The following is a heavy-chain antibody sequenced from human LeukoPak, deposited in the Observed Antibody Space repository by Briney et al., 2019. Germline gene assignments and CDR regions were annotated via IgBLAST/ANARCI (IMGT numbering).Heavy chain of an antibody. CDR3: ASSPRLSDVLTGYYTDYTYYYGLDV. V-gene: IGHV1-18*01. J-gene: IGHJ6*02. CDR1: GYTFTSYG. D-gene: IGHD3-9*01. CDR2: INAYNGNT. Sequence: ASVKVSCKASGYTFTSYGISWVRQAPGQGLEWVGWINAYNGNTNFAQKLQGRVTITADKFTSTAHMELSSLRSDDTAVYFCASSPRLSDVLTGYYTDYTYYYGLDVWGQGTTVTVSS.